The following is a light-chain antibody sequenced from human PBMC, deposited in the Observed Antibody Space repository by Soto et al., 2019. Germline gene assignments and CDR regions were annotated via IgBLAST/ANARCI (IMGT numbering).Light chain of an antibody. V-gene: IGKV3-15*01. J-gene: IGKJ4*01. CDR3: RQYNNWPPLT. CDR1: QSVSSN. CDR2: GAS. Sequence: EIVMTQSPATLSVSPGERATLSCRASQSVSSNLAWYQQKPGQAPRLLIYGASTRATGLPARFSGSRSGTEFTLTISSLQSEDFAVYYCRQYNNWPPLTFGGGTKVEIK.